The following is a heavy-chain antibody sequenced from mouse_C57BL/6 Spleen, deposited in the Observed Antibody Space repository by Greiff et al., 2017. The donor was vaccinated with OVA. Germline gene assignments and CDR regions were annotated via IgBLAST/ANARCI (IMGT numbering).Heavy chain of an antibody. D-gene: IGHD4-1*01. CDR1: GFTFSSYG. CDR3: ARRGTGNDY. J-gene: IGHJ2*01. Sequence: EVQGVESGGDLVKPGGSLKLSCAASGFTFSSYGMSWVRQTPDKRLEWVATISSGGSYTYYPDSVKGRFTISRDNAKNTLYLQMSSLKSEDTAMYYCARRGTGNDYWGQGTTLTVSS. CDR2: ISSGGSYT. V-gene: IGHV5-6*01.